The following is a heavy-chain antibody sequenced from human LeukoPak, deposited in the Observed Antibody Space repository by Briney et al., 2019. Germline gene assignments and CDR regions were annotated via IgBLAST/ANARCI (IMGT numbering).Heavy chain of an antibody. Sequence: PSQTLSLTCTVSGGSISSGGYYWSWIRQHPGKGLEWIGYIYYSGSTYYNPSLKSRVTISVDTSKNQFSLKLSSVTAADTAVYYCARGHRSLNMVFDYWGQGTLVTVSS. J-gene: IGHJ4*02. CDR1: GGSISSGGYY. CDR2: IYYSGST. V-gene: IGHV4-31*03. CDR3: ARGHRSLNMVFDY. D-gene: IGHD3-10*01.